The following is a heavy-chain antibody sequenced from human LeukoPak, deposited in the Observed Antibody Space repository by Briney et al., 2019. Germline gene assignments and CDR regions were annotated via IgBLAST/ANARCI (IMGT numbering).Heavy chain of an antibody. V-gene: IGHV1-69*05. CDR1: GGTFSSYT. D-gene: IGHD6-6*01. J-gene: IGHJ4*02. Sequence: SVKVSCKASGGTFSSYTISWVRQAPGQGLEWMGGIIPIFGTTNYAQKFQERVTITRDMSTSTAYMELSSLRSEDTAVYYCAAAAKIAARDFDYWGQGTLVTVSS. CDR3: AAAAKIAARDFDY. CDR2: IIPIFGTT.